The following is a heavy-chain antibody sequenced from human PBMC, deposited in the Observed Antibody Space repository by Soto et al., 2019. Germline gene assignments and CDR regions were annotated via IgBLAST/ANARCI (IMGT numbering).Heavy chain of an antibody. D-gene: IGHD6-13*01. CDR2: IKQDGSEK. Sequence: PGGSLRLSCAASGFTFSSYWMSWVRQAPGKGLEWVANIKQDGSEKYYVDSVKGRFTTSRDNAKNSLYLQMNSLRAEDTAVYYCARERLAAAGRYYYYGMDVWGQGTTVTVSS. CDR1: GFTFSSYW. J-gene: IGHJ6*02. V-gene: IGHV3-7*03. CDR3: ARERLAAAGRYYYYGMDV.